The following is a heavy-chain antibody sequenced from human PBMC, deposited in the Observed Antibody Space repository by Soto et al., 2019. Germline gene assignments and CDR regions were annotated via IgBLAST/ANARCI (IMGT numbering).Heavy chain of an antibody. CDR2: IYYSGST. J-gene: IGHJ6*02. CDR3: ARIPLNSSGWYKGNYYYYGMDV. D-gene: IGHD6-19*01. CDR1: GGSISSSSYY. Sequence: SETLSLTCTVSGGSISSSSYYWGWIRQPPGKGLEWIGSIYYSGSTYYNPTPKSPVTISVETSKNQFSLKLSSVAAADTAVYYCARIPLNSSGWYKGNYYYYGMDVWGQGTTVTVSS. V-gene: IGHV4-39*01.